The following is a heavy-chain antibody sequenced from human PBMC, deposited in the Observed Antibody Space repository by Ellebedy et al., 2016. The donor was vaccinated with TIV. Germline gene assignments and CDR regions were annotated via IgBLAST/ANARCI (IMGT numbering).Heavy chain of an antibody. CDR2: IYYSGTT. CDR3: GRGRGDRPHALDV. J-gene: IGHJ3*01. CDR1: GGSMISDDHY. V-gene: IGHV4-30-4*08. Sequence: MPSETLSLTCTVSGGSMISDDHYWSWVRQPPGKGLEWLGYIYYSGTTYYNPTLKHRLIMSVDKSKSQVSLKLTSVTATDTAVYYCGRGRGDRPHALDVWGQGTKVTVSS.